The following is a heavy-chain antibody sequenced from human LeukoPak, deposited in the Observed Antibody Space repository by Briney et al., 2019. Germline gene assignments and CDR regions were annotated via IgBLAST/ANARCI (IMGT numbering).Heavy chain of an antibody. CDR1: GFTFSSYW. CDR2: IKQDGSEK. CDR3: ASPGIAVAGPFDY. J-gene: IGHJ4*02. Sequence: GGSLRLSCAASGFTFSSYWMSWVRQAPGKGLEWVANIKQDGSEKYYVDSVKGRFTISRDNAKNSLYLQMNSLRAEDTAVYYCASPGIAVAGPFDYWGQGTLVTVSS. D-gene: IGHD6-19*01. V-gene: IGHV3-7*01.